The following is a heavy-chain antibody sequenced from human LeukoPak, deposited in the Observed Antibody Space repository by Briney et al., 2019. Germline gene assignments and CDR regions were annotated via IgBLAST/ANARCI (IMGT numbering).Heavy chain of an antibody. CDR2: INSNGAVI. CDR3: ARDPDGDYDFDY. D-gene: IGHD4-17*01. Sequence: PGGSLRLSCAASGFSFSDYGMNWVRRAPGKGLEWLSHINSNGAVISYADSVKGRFTISRDTAKNSLYLQMNSLKIEDTAIYFCARDPDGDYDFDYWGQGTLVTVSS. V-gene: IGHV3-48*01. CDR1: GFSFSDYG. J-gene: IGHJ4*02.